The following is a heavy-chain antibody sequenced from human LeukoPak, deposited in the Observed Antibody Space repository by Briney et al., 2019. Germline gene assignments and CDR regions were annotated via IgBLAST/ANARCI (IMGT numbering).Heavy chain of an antibody. CDR3: ARGNSRFDP. CDR1: GFTFSNYD. V-gene: IGHV3-30*02. D-gene: IGHD1/OR15-1a*01. Sequence: GGSLRLSCAASGFTFSNYDMHWVRQAPGKGLEWVAFIRYDGSHKYYTDSVKGRFTISRDNSKNTLYLQMNSLRAEDTAVYYCARGNSRFDPWGQGTLVTVSS. J-gene: IGHJ5*02. CDR2: IRYDGSHK.